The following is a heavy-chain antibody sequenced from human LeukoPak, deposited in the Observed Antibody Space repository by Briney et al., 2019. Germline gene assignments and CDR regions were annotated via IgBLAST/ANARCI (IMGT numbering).Heavy chain of an antibody. CDR1: GDSISSGDYY. CDR3: ARVVNSPALSDAFDI. D-gene: IGHD4-23*01. V-gene: IGHV4-30-4*08. Sequence: PSETLSLTCTVSGDSISSGDYYWSWIRQPPGKGLEWIGYIYYSGSTYYNPSLKSRVTIAVDTSKNQFSLKLSSVTAADTAVYYCARVVNSPALSDAFDIWGQGTMVTVSS. CDR2: IYYSGST. J-gene: IGHJ3*02.